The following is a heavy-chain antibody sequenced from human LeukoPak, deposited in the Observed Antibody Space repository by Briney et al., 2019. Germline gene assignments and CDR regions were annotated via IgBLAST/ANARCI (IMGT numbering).Heavy chain of an antibody. D-gene: IGHD6-13*01. Sequence: GGSLRLSCVTSGFTFINYAMGWVRQAPGKGLEWVSAISNSGGSTYYADSVKGRFAISRDDSKNTLWLRMSSLRADDTAVYYCTRQDPSSSGWYPWGQGTLVTVSS. V-gene: IGHV3-23*01. CDR3: TRQDPSSSGWYP. CDR2: ISNSGGST. J-gene: IGHJ5*02. CDR1: GFTFINYA.